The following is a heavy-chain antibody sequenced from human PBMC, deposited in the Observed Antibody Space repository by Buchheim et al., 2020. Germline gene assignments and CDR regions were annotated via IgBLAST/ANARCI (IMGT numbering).Heavy chain of an antibody. Sequence: QVQLQESGPGLVKPSETLSLTCTVSGYSISSGYYRGWIRQPPGKGLEWIGSIYHSGSTYYNPSLKSRVTKSVDTSKNKFSLKLSSVTAADTAVYYCARVGYAMIVVVFPGVEEHWFDPWGQGTL. CDR1: GYSISSGYY. CDR3: ARVGYAMIVVVFPGVEEHWFDP. J-gene: IGHJ5*02. CDR2: IYHSGST. V-gene: IGHV4-38-2*02. D-gene: IGHD3-22*01.